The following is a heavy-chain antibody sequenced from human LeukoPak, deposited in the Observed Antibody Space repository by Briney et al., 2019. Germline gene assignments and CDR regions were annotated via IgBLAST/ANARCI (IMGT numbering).Heavy chain of an antibody. CDR2: IIPIFGTA. CDR1: GYTFTGYY. V-gene: IGHV1-69*06. CDR3: ASVDQSSQQLSFSWFDP. J-gene: IGHJ5*02. Sequence: ASVKVSCKASGYTFTGYYMHWVRQAPGQGLEWMGGIIPIFGTANYAQKFQGRVTITADKSTSTAYMELSSLRSEDTAVYYCASVDQSSQQLSFSWFDPWGQGTLVTVSS. D-gene: IGHD6-13*01.